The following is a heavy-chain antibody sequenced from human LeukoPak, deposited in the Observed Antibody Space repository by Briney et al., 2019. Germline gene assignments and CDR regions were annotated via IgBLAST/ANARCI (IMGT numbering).Heavy chain of an antibody. Sequence: AGSLRLSCAASGFTFDDYGMTWVRQAPGKGLEWVSGINWNGGSTGYADSVKGRFTISRDNAKNSLYLQMNSLRAEDTALYYCARVASRTYGDYFDYWGQGTLVTVSS. V-gene: IGHV3-20*04. D-gene: IGHD4-17*01. CDR2: INWNGGST. J-gene: IGHJ4*02. CDR1: GFTFDDYG. CDR3: ARVASRTYGDYFDY.